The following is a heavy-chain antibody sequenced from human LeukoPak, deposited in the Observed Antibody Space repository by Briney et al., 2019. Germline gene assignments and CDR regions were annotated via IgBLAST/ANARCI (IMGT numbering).Heavy chain of an antibody. CDR2: ISYDGRNK. J-gene: IGHJ4*02. CDR3: ARNQRFLEWLWYFDC. CDR1: GLTFSSYA. Sequence: GGSLRLSCAASGLTFSSYAMDWGRQAPGKGLEWVAVISYDGRNKSYTDAVKDRFTISRDNSKNTLYLQMNSLRAEDTAVCYCARNQRFLEWLWYFDCWGRGTLVGVSS. V-gene: IGHV3-30*04. D-gene: IGHD3-3*01.